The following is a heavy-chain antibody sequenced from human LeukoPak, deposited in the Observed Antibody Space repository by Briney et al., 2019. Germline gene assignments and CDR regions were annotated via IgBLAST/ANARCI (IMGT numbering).Heavy chain of an antibody. CDR2: IYYSGST. Sequence: ASETLSLTCAVSGGSISSGGYYWSWIRQHPGTGLEWIGYIYYSGSTYYNPSLKSRVTISVDTSKNQFSLKLNSVTAADTAVYYCARDTYYGWFDPWGQGTLVTVSS. CDR3: ARDTYYGWFDP. D-gene: IGHD1-26*01. V-gene: IGHV4-31*11. J-gene: IGHJ5*02. CDR1: GGSISSGGYY.